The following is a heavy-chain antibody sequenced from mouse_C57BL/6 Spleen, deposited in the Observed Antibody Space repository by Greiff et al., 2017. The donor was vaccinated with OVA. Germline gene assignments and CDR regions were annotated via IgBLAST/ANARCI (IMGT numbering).Heavy chain of an antibody. Sequence: EVKLVESGGGLVKPGGSLKLSCAASGFTFSDYGMHWVRQAPEKGLEWVAYISSGSSTIYYADTVKGRFTISRDNAKNTLFLPMTSLRSEDTAMYYCARTYYGNYYFDYWGQGTTLTVSS. D-gene: IGHD2-10*01. CDR2: ISSGSSTI. CDR3: ARTYYGNYYFDY. J-gene: IGHJ2*01. V-gene: IGHV5-17*01. CDR1: GFTFSDYG.